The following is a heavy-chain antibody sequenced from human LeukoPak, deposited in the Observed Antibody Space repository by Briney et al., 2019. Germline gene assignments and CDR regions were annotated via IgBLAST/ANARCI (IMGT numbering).Heavy chain of an antibody. D-gene: IGHD1-26*01. CDR1: GGTFSSYA. J-gene: IGHJ4*02. CDR3: ASSPNLLGFDY. V-gene: IGHV1-69*04. Sequence: VASVKVSRKASGGTFSSYAISWVRQAPGQGLEWMGRIIPILGIANYAQKFQGRVTITADKSTSTAYMELSSLRSEDTAVYYCASSPNLLGFDYWGQGTLVTVSS. CDR2: IIPILGIA.